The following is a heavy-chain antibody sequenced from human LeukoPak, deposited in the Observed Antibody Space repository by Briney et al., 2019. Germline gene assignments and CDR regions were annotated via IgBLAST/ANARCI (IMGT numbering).Heavy chain of an antibody. CDR3: ARGSYSSSWKTFDY. D-gene: IGHD6-13*01. V-gene: IGHV3-30*04. Sequence: GGSLRLSCAASGFTFSSYAMHWVRQAPGKGLEWVALISYDGSINDYADSVKGRFTISRDNSKNSLYLQMNSLRADDTAMYYCARGSYSSSWKTFDYWGQGTLVTVSS. CDR1: GFTFSSYA. CDR2: ISYDGSIN. J-gene: IGHJ4*02.